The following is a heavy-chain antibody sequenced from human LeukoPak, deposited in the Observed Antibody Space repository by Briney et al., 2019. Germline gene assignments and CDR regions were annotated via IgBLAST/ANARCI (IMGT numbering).Heavy chain of an antibody. J-gene: IGHJ4*02. Sequence: GGSLRLSCAASGVTFSNYWMSWVRQAPGKGLEWVANIKEDGSAKYYVDSVKGRFTISRDNAKNSQYLQMNSLRAEDTAVYYCARDTGYNTFDYWGQGTLVTVSS. CDR3: ARDTGYNTFDY. CDR1: GVTFSNYW. D-gene: IGHD5-24*01. V-gene: IGHV3-7*05. CDR2: IKEDGSAK.